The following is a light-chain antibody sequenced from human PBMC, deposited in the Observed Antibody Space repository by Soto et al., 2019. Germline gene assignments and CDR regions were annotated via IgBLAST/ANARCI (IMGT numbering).Light chain of an antibody. CDR2: GVS. V-gene: IGKV1-12*01. CDR1: QALSTS. J-gene: IGKJ1*01. CDR3: QQTISFPWT. Sequence: DIQMTEPPPSVSASVGDRFTITCRPSQALSTSLAWYQQRPGRAPKILIYGVSTLQTGVPSRFSGSGSGTDFTLTISRLQPDDFASYYCQQTISFPWTFGQGTKVDIK.